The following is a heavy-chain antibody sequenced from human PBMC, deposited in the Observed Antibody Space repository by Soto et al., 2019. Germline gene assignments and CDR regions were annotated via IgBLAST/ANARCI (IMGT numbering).Heavy chain of an antibody. D-gene: IGHD3-22*01. V-gene: IGHV3-30*03. CDR1: GFSLSNNC. J-gene: IGHJ6*02. Sequence: GESLRLTCAAYGFSLSNNCMHWVRQAPGKGLEWVAVISYDGNNKYYAGSVKGRFTISRGNSKNTVYLEMNNLRAEDTAMYYGARGGSGNYLTYYYYYGMVFWSQGTTVTVSS. CDR2: ISYDGNNK. CDR3: ARGGSGNYLTYYYYYGMVF.